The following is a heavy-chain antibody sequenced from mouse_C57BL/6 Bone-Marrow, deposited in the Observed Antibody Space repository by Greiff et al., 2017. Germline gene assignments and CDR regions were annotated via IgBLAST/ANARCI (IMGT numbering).Heavy chain of an antibody. CDR2: IRSKSNNYAT. CDR3: VRHGGGMDY. J-gene: IGHJ4*01. V-gene: IGHV10-1*01. CDR1: GFSFNTYA. Sequence: EVQLQESGGGLVQPKGSLKLSCAASGFSFNTYAMNWVRQAPGKGLEWVARIRSKSNNYATYYADSVKDRFTISRDDSESMLYLQMNNLKTEDTAMYYCVRHGGGMDYWGQGTSVTVSS.